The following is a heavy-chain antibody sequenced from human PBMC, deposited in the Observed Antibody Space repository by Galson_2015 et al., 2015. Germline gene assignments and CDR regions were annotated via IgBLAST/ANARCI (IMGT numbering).Heavy chain of an antibody. Sequence: SLRLSCAASGFTFSSYGMHWVRQAPGKGLEWVAVIWYDGSNKYYADSVKGRFTISRDNSKNTLYLQMNSLRAEDTAVYYCARAGGSYLVNAFDIWGQGTMVTVSS. V-gene: IGHV3-33*01. CDR1: GFTFSSYG. CDR2: IWYDGSNK. J-gene: IGHJ3*02. D-gene: IGHD1-26*01. CDR3: ARAGGSYLVNAFDI.